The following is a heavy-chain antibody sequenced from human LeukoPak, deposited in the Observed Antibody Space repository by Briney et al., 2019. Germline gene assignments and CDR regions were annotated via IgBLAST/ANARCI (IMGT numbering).Heavy chain of an antibody. D-gene: IGHD1-26*01. CDR2: ISWNSGSI. J-gene: IGHJ4*02. Sequence: PGGSLRLSCAASGFTFDDYAMHWFGKPQGKGLEGISGISWNSGSIGYADSVKGRFTISRDNAKNSLYLQMNSLRAEDMALYYCAKDLKWELLYYFDYWGQGTLVTVSS. V-gene: IGHV3-9*03. CDR3: AKDLKWELLYYFDY. CDR1: GFTFDDYA.